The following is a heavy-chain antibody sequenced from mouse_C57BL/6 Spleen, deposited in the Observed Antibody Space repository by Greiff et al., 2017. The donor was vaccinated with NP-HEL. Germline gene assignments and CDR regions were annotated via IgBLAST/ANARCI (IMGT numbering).Heavy chain of an antibody. D-gene: IGHD2-4*01. CDR1: GYTFTSYW. CDR2: IYPGSGST. J-gene: IGHJ2*01. CDR3: AKEEVYYDYDLDY. Sequence: QVQLQQPGAELVKPGASVKMSCKASGYTFTSYWITWVKQRPGQGLEWIGDIYPGSGSTNYNEKFKSKATLTVDTSSSTAYMQLSSLTSEDSAVYYCAKEEVYYDYDLDYWGQGTTLTVSS. V-gene: IGHV1-55*01.